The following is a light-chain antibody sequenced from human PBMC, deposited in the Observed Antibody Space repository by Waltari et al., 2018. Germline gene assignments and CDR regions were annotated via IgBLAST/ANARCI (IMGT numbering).Light chain of an antibody. J-gene: IGLJ3*02. CDR2: DTE. CDR3: LLSFYDIRA. Sequence: QAEVTQETSLTVSPGGTVTLTCGSSTGAVTSTHHPYWFLQKPGQVRRTLIYDTENKHSWRPARFSGSLLGGKAAPTLSGAQPEDEAVYYCLLSFYDIRAFGGGTKLTVL. V-gene: IGLV7-46*01. CDR1: TGAVTSTHH.